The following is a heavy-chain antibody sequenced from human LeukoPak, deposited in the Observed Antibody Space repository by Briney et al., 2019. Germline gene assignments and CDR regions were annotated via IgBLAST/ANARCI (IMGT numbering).Heavy chain of an antibody. CDR3: ARDLSLIATTGGY. Sequence: ASVKVSCTASGYTFTSYDITWVRQAPGQGLEWMGWISRNNGNTNYAQRLQGRVTMTTDTSTSTAYMELRSLRSDDTAVYYCARDLSLIATTGGYWGQGTLVTVSS. D-gene: IGHD6-13*01. CDR1: GYTFTSYD. CDR2: ISRNNGNT. J-gene: IGHJ4*02. V-gene: IGHV1-18*01.